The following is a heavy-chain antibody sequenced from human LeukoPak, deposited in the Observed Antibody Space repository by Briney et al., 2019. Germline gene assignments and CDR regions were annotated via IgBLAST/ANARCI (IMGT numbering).Heavy chain of an antibody. V-gene: IGHV1-46*01. J-gene: IGHJ6*02. CDR3: ARDSSAYGMDV. CDR1: GYTFTSYY. CDR2: INPSGGST. Sequence: ASVKVSCKASGYTFTSYYMHWLRQAPGQGLEWMGIINPSGGSTSYAQKFQGRVTMTRDTSTSTVYMELSSLRSEDTAVYYCARDSSAYGMDVWGQGTTVTVSS. D-gene: IGHD3-10*01.